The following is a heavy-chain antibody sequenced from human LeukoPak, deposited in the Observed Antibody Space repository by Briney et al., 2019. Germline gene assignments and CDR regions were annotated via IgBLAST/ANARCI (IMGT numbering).Heavy chain of an antibody. CDR2: ISSSSSYI. D-gene: IGHD6-19*01. V-gene: IGHV3-21*01. J-gene: IGHJ4*02. Sequence: PGGSLRLSCAAFGFTFSSYSMNWVRQAPGKGLEWVSSISSSSSYIYYADSVKGRFTISRDNAKNSLYLQMNSLRAEDTAVYYCAREYSSGWPNPDYWGQGTLVTVSS. CDR3: AREYSSGWPNPDY. CDR1: GFTFSSYS.